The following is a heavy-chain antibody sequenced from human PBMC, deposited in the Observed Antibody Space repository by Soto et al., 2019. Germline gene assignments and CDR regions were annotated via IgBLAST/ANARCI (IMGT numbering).Heavy chain of an antibody. CDR1: GACLSSYY. J-gene: IGHJ4*02. Sequence: PSETLSLTWVVSGACLSSYYWSWIRQPPGKGLEWIGYIYYSGSTNYNPSLKSRVTISVDTSKNQFSLKLSSVTAADTAVYYCARTWGSTNGYWGRGTLVTVSS. CDR3: ARTWGSTNGY. CDR2: IYYSGST. D-gene: IGHD3-16*01. V-gene: IGHV4-59*01.